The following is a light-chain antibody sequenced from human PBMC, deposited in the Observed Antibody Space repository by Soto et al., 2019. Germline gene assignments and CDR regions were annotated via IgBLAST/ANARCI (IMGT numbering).Light chain of an antibody. J-gene: IGKJ2*01. V-gene: IGKV3-20*01. CDR2: GAS. Sequence: EVVLTQSPGTLSLSPGERATLSCRASQSVSSSYLAWYQQKPGQAPRLLIHGASSRATGIPDRFSGSGYGTDFTLSISRLEPEDFAVYHCQQYGGSPYTFGPGTKLEIK. CDR1: QSVSSSY. CDR3: QQYGGSPYT.